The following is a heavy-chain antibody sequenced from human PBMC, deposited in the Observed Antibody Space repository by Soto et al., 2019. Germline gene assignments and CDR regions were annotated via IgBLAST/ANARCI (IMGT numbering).Heavy chain of an antibody. J-gene: IGHJ5*02. CDR1: GGTFSRYS. CDR2: VIPILGMA. CDR3: ARGGAVVVPGAVDRHNWFDP. Sequence: QVQLVQSGAEVKKPGSSVKVSCEASGGTFSRYSFSWVRQAPGQGLEWRGRVIPILGMASYAQKFQDRVTMTADESTSTVYMERSSLRSEDTAVYYCARGGAVVVPGAVDRHNWFDPWGQGTLVTVSS. V-gene: IGHV1-69*02. D-gene: IGHD2-2*01.